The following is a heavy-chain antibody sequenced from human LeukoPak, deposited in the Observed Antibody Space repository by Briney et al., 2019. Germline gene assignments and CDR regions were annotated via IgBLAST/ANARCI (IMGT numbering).Heavy chain of an antibody. Sequence: GESLRISCKGSGYSFTNYWITWVRQMPGKGLEWMGRIDPSDSYTNYSPSFQGHVTISADKPISTAYLQWSSLKASDTAMYYCARLMSGSASFDYWGQGTLLTVSS. D-gene: IGHD6-19*01. V-gene: IGHV5-10-1*01. CDR2: IDPSDSYT. CDR1: GYSFTNYW. CDR3: ARLMSGSASFDY. J-gene: IGHJ4*02.